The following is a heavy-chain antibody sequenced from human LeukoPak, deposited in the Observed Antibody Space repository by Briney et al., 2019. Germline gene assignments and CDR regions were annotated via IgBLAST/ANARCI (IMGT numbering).Heavy chain of an antibody. J-gene: IGHJ4*02. V-gene: IGHV4-4*02. CDR3: AREPYYGSGSFLDY. Sequence: PSETLSLTCAVSGGSISSSNWWSWVRQPPGKGLEWIGEIYHSGSTNHNPSLKSRVTISVDKSKNQFSLKLSSVTAADTAVYYCAREPYYGSGSFLDYWGQGTLVTVSS. D-gene: IGHD3-10*01. CDR1: GGSISSSNW. CDR2: IYHSGST.